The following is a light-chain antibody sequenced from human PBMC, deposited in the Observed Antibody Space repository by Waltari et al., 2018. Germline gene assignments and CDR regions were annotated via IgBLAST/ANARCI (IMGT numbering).Light chain of an antibody. CDR1: QSLTHNDGKTY. J-gene: IGKJ2*01. CDR2: EVS. CDR3: MQSMQLPLYT. V-gene: IGKV2D-29*01. Sequence: DVVLTQTPLSLSVPPGQSASISCKSSQSLTHNDGKTYLYWYVKKPGQPPQLMVYEVSDRVSGGPPWFSGSGSGTDFALKISRVEAEDAGVYYCMQSMQLPLYTFGQGTKLEIK.